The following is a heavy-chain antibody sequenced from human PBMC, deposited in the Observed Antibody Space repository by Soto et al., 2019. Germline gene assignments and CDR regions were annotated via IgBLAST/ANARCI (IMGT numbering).Heavy chain of an antibody. CDR3: ARGEEIQGGDYYDSSGYHGSGY. D-gene: IGHD3-22*01. J-gene: IGHJ4*02. CDR1: GGTFSSYA. Sequence: QVQLVQSGAEVKKPGSSVKVSCKASGGTFSSYAISWVRQAPGQVLEWLGGIIPIFGTANYAQKFQGRVTITVDESTSKGDMELSSLRSEDMAVSYCARGEEIQGGDYYDSSGYHGSGYWVQGTLVTFSS. V-gene: IGHV1-69*12. CDR2: IIPIFGTA.